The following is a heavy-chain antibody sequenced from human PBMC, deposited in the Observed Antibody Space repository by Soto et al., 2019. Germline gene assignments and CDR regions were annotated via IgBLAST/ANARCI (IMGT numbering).Heavy chain of an antibody. J-gene: IGHJ1*01. Sequence: ESGGGLVQPGGSLRLSCAASGFTFSSYEMIWVRQAPGKGLEWVSYISGSGYTIHYADSVKGRFTISRDNAKNSLYLQMNSLRDEDTAVYYCARVSQSFIEYFQHWGQGTLVTISS. CDR2: ISGSGYTI. V-gene: IGHV3-48*03. CDR1: GFTFSSYE. CDR3: ARVSQSFIEYFQH.